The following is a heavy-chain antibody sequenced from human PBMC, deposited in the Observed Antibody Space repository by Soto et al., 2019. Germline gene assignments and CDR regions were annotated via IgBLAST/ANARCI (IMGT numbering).Heavy chain of an antibody. Sequence: QVQLVESGGGVVQPGRSLRLSCEASGFTFSNYGMHWVRQAPGKGLEWVAVIWNDGSSRYYADSVKGRFTVSRDNSKNTLFLQMNIVRDEDTAVYYCAGPELVAAIGAALDYWGQGTLVTVSS. V-gene: IGHV3-33*03. J-gene: IGHJ4*02. CDR2: IWNDGSSR. CDR3: AGPELVAAIGAALDY. CDR1: GFTFSNYG. D-gene: IGHD5-12*01.